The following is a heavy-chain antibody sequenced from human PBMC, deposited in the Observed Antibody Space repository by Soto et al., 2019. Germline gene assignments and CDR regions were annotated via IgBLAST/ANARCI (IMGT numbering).Heavy chain of an antibody. V-gene: IGHV3-7*02. J-gene: IGHJ4*02. CDR1: GFSLINFW. CDR2: INSDGSGK. Sequence: GGSLRLSCAASGFSLINFWMAWVRQTGKGLEWVANINSDGSGKYYVDSVEGRFTISRDNAKNSLYLEMNSLRVEDSAVYYCVRVYRYDQNDYWGQGALVTVSS. CDR3: VRVYRYDQNDY. D-gene: IGHD3-16*02.